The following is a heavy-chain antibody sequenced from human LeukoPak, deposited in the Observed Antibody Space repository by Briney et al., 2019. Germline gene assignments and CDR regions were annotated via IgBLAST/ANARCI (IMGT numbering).Heavy chain of an antibody. CDR3: ARRYRWFWFDP. D-gene: IGHD2-8*02. CDR1: GGSISSYY. Sequence: SETLSLTCTVSGGSISSYYWSWIRQPPGKGLEWIGYIYYSGSTNYNPSLKSRVTISVDTSKNQFSLKLSSVTAADTAVYYCARRYRWFWFDPWGQGTLVTVSS. J-gene: IGHJ5*02. V-gene: IGHV4-59*12. CDR2: IYYSGST.